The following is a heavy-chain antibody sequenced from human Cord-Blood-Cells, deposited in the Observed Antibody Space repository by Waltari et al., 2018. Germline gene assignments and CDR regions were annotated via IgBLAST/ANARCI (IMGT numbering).Heavy chain of an antibody. D-gene: IGHD3-3*01. CDR2: IRYDGSNK. CDR3: AKDAGGDYDFWSGYYMNYYYYGMDV. Sequence: QVQLMESGGGVVQPGGHLRLSCAAPGFTCSRSVMHWVRQAPGKWLEWVAFIRYDGSNKYYADSVKGRFTISRDNSKNTLYLQMNSLRAEDTAVYYCAKDAGGDYDFWSGYYMNYYYYGMDVWGQGP. J-gene: IGHJ6*02. CDR1: GFTCSRSV. V-gene: IGHV3-30*02.